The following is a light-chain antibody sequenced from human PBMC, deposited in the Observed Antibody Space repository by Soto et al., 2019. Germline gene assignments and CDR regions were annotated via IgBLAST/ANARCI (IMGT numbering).Light chain of an antibody. V-gene: IGKV3-11*01. CDR2: DAS. CDR3: QQRSNWPST. Sequence: EIVLTQSPATLSLSPGERATLSCRASQSVSGYLAWYQQKPGQAPRLLMYDASNRATGIPARFSVSGSGTEFPLTISSLEPEDFAVYYCQQRSNWPSTFGGGTKVEIK. CDR1: QSVSGY. J-gene: IGKJ4*01.